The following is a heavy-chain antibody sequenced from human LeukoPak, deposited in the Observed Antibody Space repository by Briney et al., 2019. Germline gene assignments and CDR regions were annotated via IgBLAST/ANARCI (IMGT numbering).Heavy chain of an antibody. Sequence: SETLSLTCAVYGGSFSGYYWGWIRQPPGKGLEWIGSIYHSGRTFYNPSLKSRVTISVDTSKNQFSLKLTSVTAADTAVYYCARDRGTWNDDGFDYWGQGTLVTVSS. V-gene: IGHV4-38-2*02. CDR1: GGSFSGYY. CDR2: IYHSGRT. J-gene: IGHJ4*02. CDR3: ARDRGTWNDDGFDY. D-gene: IGHD1-1*01.